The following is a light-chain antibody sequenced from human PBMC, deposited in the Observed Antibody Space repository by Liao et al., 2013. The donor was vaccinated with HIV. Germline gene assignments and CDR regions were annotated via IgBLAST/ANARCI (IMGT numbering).Light chain of an antibody. CDR3: QAWDRNTAI. Sequence: SFDLTQSPSVSVSPGQTASITCSGDYLGDKYASWYQHKPGQAPMLVIYQDNKRPSGIPERFSGSNSGNTATLTISGTQPTDEADYYCQAWDRNTAIFGGGTKLTVL. CDR1: YLGDKY. J-gene: IGLJ2*01. V-gene: IGLV3-1*01. CDR2: QDN.